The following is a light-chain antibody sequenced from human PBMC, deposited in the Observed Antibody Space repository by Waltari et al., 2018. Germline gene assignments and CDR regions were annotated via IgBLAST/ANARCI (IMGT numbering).Light chain of an antibody. CDR2: SND. Sequence: QSVLTQPPSASGTPGQRVTISCSGSSSNIGTNTVNWYQQLPGTAPKLLSYSNDQRPSGVPDRFSGSKSGTSASLAISGLHSEDEADYYCAAWDDSLNGFFVFGTGTKVTVL. V-gene: IGLV1-44*01. J-gene: IGLJ1*01. CDR3: AAWDDSLNGFFV. CDR1: SSNIGTNT.